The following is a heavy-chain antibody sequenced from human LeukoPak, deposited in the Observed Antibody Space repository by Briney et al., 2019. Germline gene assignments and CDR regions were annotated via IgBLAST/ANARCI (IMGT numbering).Heavy chain of an antibody. Sequence: ASVTVTFKCSGYTLTRYYLHWVRQAPAQGRERVGWINPNSGGTNYAQKFRGRVTMTRGTCISTAYMELSRLRSDEAAVYYCDRDIEIVGVPAAMPDNWFDPWGQGTLVTVSS. CDR2: INPNSGGT. CDR1: GYTLTRYY. D-gene: IGHD2-2*01. V-gene: IGHV1-2*02. CDR3: DRDIEIVGVPAAMPDNWFDP. J-gene: IGHJ5*02.